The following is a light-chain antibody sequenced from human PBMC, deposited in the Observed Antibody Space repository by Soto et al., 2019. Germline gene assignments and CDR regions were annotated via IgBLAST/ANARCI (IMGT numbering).Light chain of an antibody. CDR1: QDISNY. Sequence: DIQMTQSPSSLSASVGDRVTITCQASQDISNYLNWYRQKPGKAPKLLIYDASNLETGVPSRFSGSGSGTDFTFTISSLQPEDIATYYCQQYDTEITFGGGTKVEIK. V-gene: IGKV1-33*01. J-gene: IGKJ4*01. CDR2: DAS. CDR3: QQYDTEIT.